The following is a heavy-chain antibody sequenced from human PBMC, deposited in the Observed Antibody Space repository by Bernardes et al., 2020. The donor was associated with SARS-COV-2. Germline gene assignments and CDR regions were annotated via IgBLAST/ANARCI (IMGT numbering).Heavy chain of an antibody. D-gene: IGHD1-26*01. J-gene: IGHJ2*01. CDR2: IIPIFGTA. CDR3: ARDNPTGIVGATVFDL. CDR1: GGTFSSYA. V-gene: IGHV1-69*13. Sequence: SVKVSCKASGGTFSSYAISWVRQAPGQGLEWMGGIIPIFGTANYAQKFQGRVTITADESTSTAYMELSSLRSEDTAVYYCARDNPTGIVGATVFDLWGRGTLVTVSS.